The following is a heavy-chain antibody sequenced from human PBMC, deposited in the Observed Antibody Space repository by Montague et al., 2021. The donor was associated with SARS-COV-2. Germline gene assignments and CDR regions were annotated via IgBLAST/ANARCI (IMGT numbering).Heavy chain of an antibody. CDR1: GFTLSTYW. D-gene: IGHD1-20*01. J-gene: IGHJ4*02. Sequence: SLRLSCAASGFTLSTYWMTWVRQAPGKGLEWVANIKEDGSEKHYVDSVKGRFTISRDNAENSLYLQMNSLRAEDTAVYYCARDKRYNWIPDYWGREPWSPSPQ. CDR2: IKEDGSEK. CDR3: ARDKRYNWIPDY. V-gene: IGHV3-7*03.